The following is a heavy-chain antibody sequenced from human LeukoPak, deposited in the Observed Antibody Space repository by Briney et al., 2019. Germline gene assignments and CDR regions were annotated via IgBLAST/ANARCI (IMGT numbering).Heavy chain of an antibody. J-gene: IGHJ4*02. CDR3: AKGGVRGDIVATIGGFYFDF. CDR2: TSYDGNNK. Sequence: GGSLRLSCAASGFTFSSYGIHWVRQAPGKGLEWVAVTSYDGNNKYYADSVKGRFTISRDNSKNTLYLQMNSLRAEDTAVYYCAKGGVRGDIVATIGGFYFDFWGQGTLVTVSS. V-gene: IGHV3-30*18. D-gene: IGHD5-12*01. CDR1: GFTFSSYG.